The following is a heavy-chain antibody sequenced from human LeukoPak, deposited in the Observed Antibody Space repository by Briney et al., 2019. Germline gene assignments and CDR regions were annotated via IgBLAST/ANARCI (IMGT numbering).Heavy chain of an antibody. CDR2: IYYSGST. Sequence: SETLSLTCTVSGGSISSYYWSSIRQRPGRGLERIGYIYYSGSTNYNPSLKSRVTISVDTSKNQFSLKLSSVTAADTAVYYCAAQTYRYYYYYGMDVWGQGTTVTVSS. CDR1: GGSISSYY. J-gene: IGHJ6*02. D-gene: IGHD3-16*02. V-gene: IGHV4-59*01. CDR3: AAQTYRYYYYYGMDV.